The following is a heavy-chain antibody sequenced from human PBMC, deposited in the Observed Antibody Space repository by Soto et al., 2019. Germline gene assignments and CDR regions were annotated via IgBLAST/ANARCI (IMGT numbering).Heavy chain of an antibody. CDR3: ARDLWGYCGADCYPLDV. CDR1: GGSSRSYY. V-gene: IGHV4-59*01. D-gene: IGHD2-21*02. Sequence: LETLPHTCTVSGGSSRSYYWIWIRQPPGKGLEWIGYIYYTGSTIYNPSLKSRVTISVDTSKNQFSLKLNSVTAADTAVYYCARDLWGYCGADCYPLDVWGQGTTVTVSS. J-gene: IGHJ6*02. CDR2: IYYTGST.